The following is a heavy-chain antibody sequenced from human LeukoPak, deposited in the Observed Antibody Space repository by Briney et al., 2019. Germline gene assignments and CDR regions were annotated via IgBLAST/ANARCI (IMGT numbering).Heavy chain of an antibody. CDR2: ISAYNGNT. CDR3: VRDNSIADRGWWFDP. V-gene: IGHV1-18*01. D-gene: IGHD4-23*01. Sequence: ASAKVSCKASGYTFTSYGISWVRQAPGQGLEWMGWISAYNGNTNYAQKLQGRVTMTRDTPTSTVYMELSSLRSDDTATYYCVRDNSIADRGWWFDPWGQGTLVTVSS. CDR1: GYTFTSYG. J-gene: IGHJ5*02.